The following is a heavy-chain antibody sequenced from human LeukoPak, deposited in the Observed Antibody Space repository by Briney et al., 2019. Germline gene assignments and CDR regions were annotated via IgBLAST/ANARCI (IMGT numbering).Heavy chain of an antibody. CDR3: ARYYYGSGSYYFDY. D-gene: IGHD3-10*01. CDR2: INHSGST. Sequence: TETLSLTCAVYGGSFSGYYWSWIRQPPGKGLEWIGEINHSGSTNYNPSLKSRVTISVDTSKNQFSLKLSSVTAADTAVYYCARYYYGSGSYYFDYWGQGTLVTVSS. CDR1: GGSFSGYY. J-gene: IGHJ4*02. V-gene: IGHV4-34*01.